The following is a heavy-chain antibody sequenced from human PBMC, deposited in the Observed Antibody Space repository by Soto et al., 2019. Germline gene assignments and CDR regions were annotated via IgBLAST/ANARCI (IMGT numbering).Heavy chain of an antibody. CDR3: ARDGSYYYGSVSVACDI. CDR2: ISAYNGNT. V-gene: IGHV1-18*01. Sequence: ASVKVSCKASGYTFTSYGISWVRQAPGQGLEWMGWISAYNGNTNYAQKLQGRVTMTTDTSTSTAYMELRSLRSDDTAVYYCARDGSYYYGSVSVACDIWGQGTMVTVS. D-gene: IGHD3-10*01. CDR1: GYTFTSYG. J-gene: IGHJ3*02.